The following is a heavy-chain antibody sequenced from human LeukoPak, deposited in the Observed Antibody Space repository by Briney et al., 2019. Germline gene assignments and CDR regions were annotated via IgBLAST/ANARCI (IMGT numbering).Heavy chain of an antibody. Sequence: SQTLSLTCTVSGGSISSGSYYWSWIRQPAGKGLEWIGRIYTSGSTNYNPSLKSRVTISVDTSKNQFSLKLSSVTAADTAVYYCARDARIVARPYWGQGTLVTVSS. CDR2: IYTSGST. V-gene: IGHV4-61*02. D-gene: IGHD6-6*01. J-gene: IGHJ4*02. CDR1: GGSISSGSYY. CDR3: ARDARIVARPY.